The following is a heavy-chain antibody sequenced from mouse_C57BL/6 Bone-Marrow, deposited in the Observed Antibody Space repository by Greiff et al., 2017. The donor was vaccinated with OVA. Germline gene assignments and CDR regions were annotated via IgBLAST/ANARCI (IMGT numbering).Heavy chain of an antibody. J-gene: IGHJ2*01. D-gene: IGHD2-1*01. CDR3: ARGYYGHGDYFDY. Sequence: QVQLQQPGAELVRPGTSVKLSCQASGYPFTSYWMHWVKQRPGQGLEWIGVIDPSDSYTNYNQKFKGKATLTVDTSSSTAYMQLSSLTSEDSAVDYCARGYYGHGDYFDYWGQGTTLTVSS. V-gene: IGHV1-59*01. CDR1: GYPFTSYW. CDR2: IDPSDSYT.